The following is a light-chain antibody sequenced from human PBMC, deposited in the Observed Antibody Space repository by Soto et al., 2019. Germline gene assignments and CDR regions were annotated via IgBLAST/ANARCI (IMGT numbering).Light chain of an antibody. J-gene: IGKJ5*01. CDR1: QGISSS. V-gene: IGKV1D-12*01. Sequence: DIQMTQSPSSVSASVGDRVTITCRARQGISSSLAWYEQKPGKAPKPLIYAASSLHRGVPSRFSGSGSGPDFTLTISIPQHEDFAADDFQQASSFPRTLVLGTLLE. CDR3: QQASSFPRT. CDR2: AAS.